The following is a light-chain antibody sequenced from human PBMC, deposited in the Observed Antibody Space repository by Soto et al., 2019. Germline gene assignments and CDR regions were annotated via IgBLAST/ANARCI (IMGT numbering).Light chain of an antibody. CDR1: QGVKNE. J-gene: IGKJ1*01. CDR2: GAT. CDR3: LQYNHYPPT. V-gene: IGKV1-17*01. Sequence: DIQMTQSPSSLSASVGDKVTITCRASQGVKNELGWYQQKSGKAPTRLIFGATTLHSGVPSRFSGSASGTEFSLIISGLQPEDFATYYCLQYNHYPPTFSQGTKVDIK.